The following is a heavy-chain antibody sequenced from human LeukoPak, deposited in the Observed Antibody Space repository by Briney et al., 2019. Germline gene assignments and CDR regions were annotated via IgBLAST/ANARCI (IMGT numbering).Heavy chain of an antibody. J-gene: IGHJ4*02. CDR1: GYTFTGYY. D-gene: IGHD2-2*01. CDR2: INPNSGGT. Sequence: AASVKVSCKASGYTFTGYYMHWVRQAPGQGLEWMGWINPNSGGTNYAQKLQGRVTMTRDTSISTAYMELSRLRSDDTAVYYCAREPCSSTSCGNENDDDYWGQGTLVTVSS. V-gene: IGHV1-2*02. CDR3: AREPCSSTSCGNENDDDY.